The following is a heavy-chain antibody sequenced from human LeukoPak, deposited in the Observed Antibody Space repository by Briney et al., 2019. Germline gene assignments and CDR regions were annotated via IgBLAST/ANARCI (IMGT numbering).Heavy chain of an antibody. CDR1: GYTFTSYY. V-gene: IGHV1-46*01. Sequence: ASVKVSCKASGYTFTSYYMHLVRQAPGQGLEWMGIINPSGGSTSCAQKLQGRVTMTTDTSTRIAYMELRSLRSDDTAVYYCARHPDITIIRGADFGNWGQGTLVTVSS. D-gene: IGHD3-10*01. CDR3: ARHPDITIIRGADFGN. J-gene: IGHJ4*02. CDR2: INPSGGST.